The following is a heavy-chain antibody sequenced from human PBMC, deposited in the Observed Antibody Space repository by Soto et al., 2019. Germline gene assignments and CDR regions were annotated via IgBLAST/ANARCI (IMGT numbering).Heavy chain of an antibody. CDR2: IDPSDSYT. J-gene: IGHJ4*02. CDR3: AKNRMTGQAHYDF. V-gene: IGHV5-10-1*01. D-gene: IGHD3-9*01. CDR1: GYSFTSYW. Sequence: GESLKISCKGSGYSFTSYWISWVRQMPGKGLEWMGRIDPSDSYTNYSPSFQGHVTISADKSISTAYLQWSSLRSEDTAVYYCAKNRMTGQAHYDFWGQGTPVTVSS.